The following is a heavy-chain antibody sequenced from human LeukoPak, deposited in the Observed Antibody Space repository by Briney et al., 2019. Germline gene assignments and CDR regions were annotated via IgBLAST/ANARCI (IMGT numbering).Heavy chain of an antibody. Sequence: GGSLRLSCSASGFIFTTYTMYWVRQAPGKGLEFVSVVNGNGDTTYYTDSVKGRFTISRDNSKNTLYIQMSSLRAEDTAVYYCVGDQVDDTGYLRWGQGTRVTVSA. D-gene: IGHD3-9*01. CDR1: GFIFTTYT. V-gene: IGHV3-64D*06. CDR2: VNGNGDTT. CDR3: VGDQVDDTGYLR. J-gene: IGHJ4*02.